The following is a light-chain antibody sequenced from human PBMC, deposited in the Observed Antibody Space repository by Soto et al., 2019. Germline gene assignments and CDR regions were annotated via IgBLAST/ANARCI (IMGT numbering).Light chain of an antibody. CDR1: SSDVGAYNY. J-gene: IGLJ1*01. CDR2: DVS. V-gene: IGLV2-14*03. CDR3: CSYTTIAPLV. Sequence: QSVLTQPASVSGSPGQSITIFCTESSSDVGAYNYVSWYQQHPGKAPKLMLSDVSDRPSGISNRFSGSKSGNTASLTISGLQSEDEADYYCCSYTTIAPLVFVTGTKVPV.